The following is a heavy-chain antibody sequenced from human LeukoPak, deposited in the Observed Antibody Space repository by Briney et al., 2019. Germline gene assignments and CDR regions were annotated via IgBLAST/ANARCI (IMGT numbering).Heavy chain of an antibody. J-gene: IGHJ4*02. CDR3: VNVRVRQRVDPLFDY. D-gene: IGHD6-25*01. CDR2: ISGSGGST. Sequence: GGSLRLSCAASGFTFSSYAMSWVRQAPGKGLEWVSAISGSGGSTYYADSVKGRFTISRDNSKNTLYLQMNSLRAEDTAVYYCVNVRVRQRVDPLFDYWGQGTLVTVSS. CDR1: GFTFSSYA. V-gene: IGHV3-23*01.